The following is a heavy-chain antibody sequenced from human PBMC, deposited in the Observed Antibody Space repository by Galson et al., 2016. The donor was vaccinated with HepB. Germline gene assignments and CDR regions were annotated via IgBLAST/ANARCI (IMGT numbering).Heavy chain of an antibody. CDR3: ARPRAGNYYYYGMDV. Sequence: SLRLSCAASGFTFSSYGMHWVRQAPGKGLEWVAVISTDAINKYYADSVRGRFTISRDDPKNTLYLQMNSLRPEDTAVYYCARPRAGNYYYYGMDVWGQGTTVAVSS. V-gene: IGHV3-30*03. J-gene: IGHJ6*02. CDR1: GFTFSSYG. CDR2: ISTDAINK. D-gene: IGHD6-19*01.